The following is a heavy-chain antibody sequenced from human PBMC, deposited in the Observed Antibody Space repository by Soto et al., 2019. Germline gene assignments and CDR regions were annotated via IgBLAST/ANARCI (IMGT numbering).Heavy chain of an antibody. V-gene: IGHV3-23*01. CDR2: ISGSGGST. J-gene: IGHJ4*02. CDR1: GFTFSSYA. D-gene: IGHD6-19*01. Sequence: EVQLLESGGGLVQPGGSLRLSCAASGFTFSSYAMSWVRQAPGKGLEWVSAISGSGGSTYYADSVKGRFTISRDNSKNTLYLQMNSLRAEDTAVYYCAKWEIKQWLANGNFDYWGQGTLVTVSS. CDR3: AKWEIKQWLANGNFDY.